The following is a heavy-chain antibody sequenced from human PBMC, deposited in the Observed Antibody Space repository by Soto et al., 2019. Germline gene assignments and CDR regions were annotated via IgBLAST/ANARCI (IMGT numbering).Heavy chain of an antibody. CDR3: ARGNYDFWSGYYLDV. Sequence: PSVKVSCKASGHTFTGYYMHWVRQAPGQGLEWMGWINPNSGGTNYAQKFQGWVTMTRDTSISTAYMELSRLRSDDTAVYYCARGNYDFWSGYYLDVWGQGTTVTVSS. CDR2: INPNSGGT. V-gene: IGHV1-2*04. J-gene: IGHJ6*02. D-gene: IGHD3-3*01. CDR1: GHTFTGYY.